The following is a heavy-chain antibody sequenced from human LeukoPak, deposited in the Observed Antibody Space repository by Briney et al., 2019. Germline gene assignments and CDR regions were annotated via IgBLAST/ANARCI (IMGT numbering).Heavy chain of an antibody. D-gene: IGHD4-11*01. CDR3: TRWIKTVTTSRDY. J-gene: IGHJ4*02. CDR2: IRSKANSYAT. Sequence: GGSLRLSCAASGFTFRGSAMHWVRQASGKGLEWVGRIRSKANSYATAYAASVKGRFTISRDDSKNTAYLQMNSLKTEDTAVYYCTRWIKTVTTSRDYWGQGTLVTVSS. V-gene: IGHV3-73*01. CDR1: GFTFRGSA.